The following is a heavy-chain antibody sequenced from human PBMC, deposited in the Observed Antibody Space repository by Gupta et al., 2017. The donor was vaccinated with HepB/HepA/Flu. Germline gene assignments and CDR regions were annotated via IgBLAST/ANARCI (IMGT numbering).Heavy chain of an antibody. D-gene: IGHD1-1*01. CDR1: GFTFNKFG. V-gene: IGHV3-33*01. Sequence: VQLVESGGGVVQPGRSLRLSCAASGFTFNKFGMHRVRQAPGKGLEWVAVIWMDGTKKVYADSVKGRFTISRDNSKNTLYLQMDRLTAEDTALYYCGRDPGSDNPIDYWGQGTPVTVSS. CDR3: GRDPGSDNPIDY. J-gene: IGHJ4*02. CDR2: IWMDGTKK.